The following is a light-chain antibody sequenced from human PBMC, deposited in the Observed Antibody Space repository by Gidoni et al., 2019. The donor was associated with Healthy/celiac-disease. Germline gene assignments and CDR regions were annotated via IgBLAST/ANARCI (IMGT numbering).Light chain of an antibody. J-gene: IGKJ5*01. CDR1: SVSSSY. Sequence: SVSSSYLAWYQQKPGQAPRLLIYGASSRATGSPDRFGGSGSGKDFTVTISRLEPEDFAVYYCQQYGSWPITFGQGTRLEIK. CDR2: GAS. CDR3: QQYGSWPIT. V-gene: IGKV3-20*01.